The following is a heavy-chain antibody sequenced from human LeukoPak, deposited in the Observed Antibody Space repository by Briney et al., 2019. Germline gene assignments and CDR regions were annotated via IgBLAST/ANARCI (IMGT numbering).Heavy chain of an antibody. CDR2: IYYSGST. Sequence: KPSETLSLTCTVSGGSISSYYWSWIRQPPGKGLEWIGYIYYSGSTNYNPSLKSRVTISVDTSKNQFSMKLNSVTAADTAVYYCAGSGGLANQGAVFDYWGQGTLVTVSS. CDR1: GGSISSYY. J-gene: IGHJ4*02. D-gene: IGHD3-10*01. CDR3: AGSGGLANQGAVFDY. V-gene: IGHV4-59*01.